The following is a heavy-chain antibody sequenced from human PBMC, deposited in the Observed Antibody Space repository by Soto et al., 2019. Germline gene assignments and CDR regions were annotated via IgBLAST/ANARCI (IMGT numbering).Heavy chain of an antibody. CDR3: AKASRRWSGYLGNWFDP. Sequence: GGSLRLSCAASGFTFSSYGMHWVRQAPGKGLEWVAVISYDGSNKYYADSVKGRFTISRDNSKNTLYLQMNSLRAEDTAVYYCAKASRRWSGYLGNWFDPWGQGTLVTVSS. V-gene: IGHV3-30*18. CDR1: GFTFSSYG. CDR2: ISYDGSNK. J-gene: IGHJ5*02. D-gene: IGHD3-3*01.